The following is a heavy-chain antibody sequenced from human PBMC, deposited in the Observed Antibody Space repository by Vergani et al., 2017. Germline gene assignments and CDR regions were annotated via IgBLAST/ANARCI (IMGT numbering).Heavy chain of an antibody. CDR2: INPNRDGT. CDR3: ARGRYSSGWFNWFDP. D-gene: IGHD6-19*01. J-gene: IGHJ5*02. V-gene: IGHV1-2*02. Sequence: QVQLVQSGAEVKKPGASVKVSCKTSGYTFTGHYMHWVRQAPGQGLEWMGWINPNRDGTNYALTFQGRVTMTRETSISTADMELSRLRSDDTAVYYCARGRYSSGWFNWFDPWGQGTLVTVSS. CDR1: GYTFTGHY.